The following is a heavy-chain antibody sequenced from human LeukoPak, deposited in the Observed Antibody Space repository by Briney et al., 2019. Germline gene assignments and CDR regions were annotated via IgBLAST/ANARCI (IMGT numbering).Heavy chain of an antibody. CDR3: ARDLWAYYYDSSGYFPFDY. Sequence: ASVKVSCKASGYTFTSYGISWVRQAPGQGLEWMGWISAYNGNTNYAQKLQGRVTMTTDTSTSTAYMELRSLRSDDTAVSYCARDLWAYYYDSSGYFPFDYWGQGTLVTVSS. J-gene: IGHJ4*02. CDR1: GYTFTSYG. CDR2: ISAYNGNT. V-gene: IGHV1-18*01. D-gene: IGHD3-22*01.